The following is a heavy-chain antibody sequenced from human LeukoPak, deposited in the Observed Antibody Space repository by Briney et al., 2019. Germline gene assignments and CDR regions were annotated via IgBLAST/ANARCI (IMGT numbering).Heavy chain of an antibody. CDR1: GFIFTNYF. J-gene: IGHJ4*02. D-gene: IGHD3-3*01. CDR2: IKHDGSEK. Sequence: GGSLRLSCAASGFIFTNYFMSWVRQAPGKGLEWVASIKHDGSEKYYVDSVRGRFTISRDNTMNSLYLQMSSLRAEDTAVYYCATDRGWRTSGYYLYYFEYWGQGTLVTVS. V-gene: IGHV3-7*01. CDR3: ATDRGWRTSGYYLYYFEY.